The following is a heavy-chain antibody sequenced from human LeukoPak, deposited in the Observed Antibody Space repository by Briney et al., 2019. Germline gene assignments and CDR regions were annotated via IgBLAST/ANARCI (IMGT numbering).Heavy chain of an antibody. CDR2: IYHSGST. V-gene: IGHV4-38-2*02. J-gene: IGHJ2*01. Sequence: SETLSLTCAVSGYSISSGYYCGWIRQPPGKGLEWTGSIYHSGSTYYNPSLKSRVTISVDTSKNQFSLKLSSVTAADTAVYYCARDQLWTSNWYFDLWGRGTLVTVSS. CDR1: GYSISSGYY. CDR3: ARDQLWTSNWYFDL. D-gene: IGHD5-18*01.